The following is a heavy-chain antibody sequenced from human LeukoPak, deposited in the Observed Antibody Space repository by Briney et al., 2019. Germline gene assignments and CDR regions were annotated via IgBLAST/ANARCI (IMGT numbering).Heavy chain of an antibody. V-gene: IGHV4-59*01. CDR3: ARGFRRGGGFDP. D-gene: IGHD3-10*01. CDR1: GGSISSYY. CDR2: IYYSGST. J-gene: IGHJ5*02. Sequence: SETLSLTCTVSGGSISSYYWNWIRQPPGKGLEWIGYIYYSGSTNYNPSLKSRLTISVDTSKNQFSLKLSSVTAADTAVYYCARGFRRGGGFDPWGQGTLVTVSS.